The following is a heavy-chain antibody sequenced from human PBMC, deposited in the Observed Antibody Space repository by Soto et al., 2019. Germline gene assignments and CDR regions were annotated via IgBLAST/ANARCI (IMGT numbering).Heavy chain of an antibody. CDR3: ARAPLISIFFAYGMDV. Sequence: QVQLQESGPGLVKPSQTLSLTCTVSGGSISSGGYFWTWIRQHPGEGLEWIGYIYYSGKTYHNPSLKSRATISVDTSKNQFSLKLSSETAADTAVYYCARAPLISIFFAYGMDVWGQGTTVTVSS. CDR1: GGSISSGGYF. V-gene: IGHV4-31*03. D-gene: IGHD3-3*02. CDR2: IYYSGKT. J-gene: IGHJ6*02.